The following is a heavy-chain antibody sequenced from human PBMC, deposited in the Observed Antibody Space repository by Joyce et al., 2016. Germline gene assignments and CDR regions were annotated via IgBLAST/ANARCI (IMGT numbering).Heavy chain of an antibody. CDR3: ARAMLLGDFSSPFFDY. V-gene: IGHV1-2*04. CDR2: INPNNGAT. J-gene: IGHJ4*02. CDR1: EYTFTGYY. Sequence: QVQLVQSGAEVKKPGASVKVSCKASEYTFTGYYMHWVRQAPGQGLEWMGWINPNNGATKYAQKFQGWVTLTRDTSISPAYMELRLRSDDTAVYYCARAMLLGDFSSPFFDYWGQGTLVTVSS. D-gene: IGHD3-16*02.